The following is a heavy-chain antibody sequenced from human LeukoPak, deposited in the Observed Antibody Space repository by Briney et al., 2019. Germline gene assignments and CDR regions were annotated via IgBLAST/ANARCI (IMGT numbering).Heavy chain of an antibody. D-gene: IGHD6-19*01. V-gene: IGHV4-59*01. CDR3: ARDTTVASGMQY. J-gene: IGHJ4*02. CDR1: GGSISTFS. Sequence: PSETLSLTCTVSGGSISTFSWSWIRQFPGKGLEWIGSIYLKSTNYNPSLKSRVAISVDTSKNQFSLRLDSVTTADTAAYYCARDTTVASGMQYWGQGTLVTVSS. CDR2: IYLKST.